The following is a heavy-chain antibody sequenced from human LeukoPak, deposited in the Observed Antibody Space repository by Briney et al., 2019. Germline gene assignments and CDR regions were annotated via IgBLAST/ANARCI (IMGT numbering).Heavy chain of an antibody. D-gene: IGHD3-22*01. CDR2: INPSGGST. Sequence: ASVKVSCKASGYTFTSYYMHWVRQAPGQGLEWMGIINPSGGSTSYAQKFKGTATMTRDMSKRPVYMELSSLRSEDTAVYYCAREWHYYDSSGYREGYNWFDPWGQGTLVTVSS. V-gene: IGHV1-46*01. CDR1: GYTFTSYY. CDR3: AREWHYYDSSGYREGYNWFDP. J-gene: IGHJ5*02.